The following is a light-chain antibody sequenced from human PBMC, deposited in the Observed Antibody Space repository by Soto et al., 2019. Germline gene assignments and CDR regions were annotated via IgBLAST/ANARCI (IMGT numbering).Light chain of an antibody. CDR2: GAS. CDR3: QQYHNWPPQYT. J-gene: IGKJ2*01. V-gene: IGKV3-15*01. CDR1: QTVASN. Sequence: EIVMTQSPAILSVSPGEKATLSSRASQTVASNLAWYQQKLGQAPRLLIHGASTRATGVSARFSGSGSGTEFTLPIRSLQSEDFAVYYCQQYHNWPPQYTFGPGTKLQIK.